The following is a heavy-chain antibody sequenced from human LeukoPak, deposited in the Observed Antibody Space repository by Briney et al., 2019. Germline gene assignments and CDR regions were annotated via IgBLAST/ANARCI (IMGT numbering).Heavy chain of an antibody. V-gene: IGHV6-1*01. D-gene: IGHD4/OR15-4a*01. CDR1: GDSVSSKSAA. CDR3: ASSDNYGGDAFDI. Sequence: SQTLSLTCAISGDSVSSKSAAWNWIRQSPSRGLEWPGSTYYRYKWYNDYAVSVKGRITINPDTSKNQFSLQLNSVTPEDTAVYYCASSDNYGGDAFDIWGQGTMVIVSS. J-gene: IGHJ3*02. CDR2: TYYRYKWYN.